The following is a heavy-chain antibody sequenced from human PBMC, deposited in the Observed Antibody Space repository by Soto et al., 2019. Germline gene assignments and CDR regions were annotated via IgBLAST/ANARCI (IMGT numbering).Heavy chain of an antibody. CDR2: IFYTGST. CDR3: ATSLKISLGEIDY. D-gene: IGHD3-10*01. CDR1: GGSIRSASYH. Sequence: QVQLQQSGPGLVKPSQTLSLTCAVSGGSIRSASYHWTWIRQHPGKGLEWIGYIFYTGSTSYNPSLKSRLTISIDTSKNQFSLKLTSVTAADTAVYYCATSLKISLGEIDYCGQGSLVTVSS. V-gene: IGHV4-31*11. J-gene: IGHJ4*02.